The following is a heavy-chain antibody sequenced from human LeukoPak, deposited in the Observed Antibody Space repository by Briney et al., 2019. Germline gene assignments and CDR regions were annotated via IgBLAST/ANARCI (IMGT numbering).Heavy chain of an antibody. CDR2: INPNSGGT. Sequence: ASVKVSCKASGYTFTGYYMHWVRQAPGQGLEWMGWINPNSGGTNYAQKFQGRVTMTRDTSISTAYMELSRLRSDDTAVYYCAREEAAAGIPLKFDPWGQGTLVTVSS. D-gene: IGHD6-13*01. J-gene: IGHJ5*02. CDR3: AREEAAAGIPLKFDP. CDR1: GYTFTGYY. V-gene: IGHV1-2*02.